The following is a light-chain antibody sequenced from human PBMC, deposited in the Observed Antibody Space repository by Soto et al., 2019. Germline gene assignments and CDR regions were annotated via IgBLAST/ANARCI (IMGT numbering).Light chain of an antibody. J-gene: IGLJ2*01. CDR1: SSDVGGYNY. V-gene: IGLV2-14*01. CDR2: DVY. CDR3: SSYTTRSTVV. Sequence: QSALTQPASVSGSPGQSITISCTGTSSDVGGYNYVSWFQQHPGKAPNLMIYDVYRRPSGVSYRFSGSKSVNTASLTISGLQAEDEADYYCSSYTTRSTVVFGGGTKVTVL.